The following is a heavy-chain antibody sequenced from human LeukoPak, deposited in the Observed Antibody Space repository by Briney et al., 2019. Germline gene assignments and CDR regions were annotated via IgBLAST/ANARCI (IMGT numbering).Heavy chain of an antibody. CDR2: IYYSGST. CDR3: ARIVSSGWYYYYMDV. CDR1: GGSISSYY. D-gene: IGHD6-19*01. Sequence: SETLSLTCTASGGSISSYYLSWIRQPPGKGLEWIGSIYYSGSTNYNPSLKSRVTISVDTSKNQFSLKLSSVTAADTAVYYCARIVSSGWYYYYMDVWGKGTTVTVSS. J-gene: IGHJ6*03. V-gene: IGHV4-59*08.